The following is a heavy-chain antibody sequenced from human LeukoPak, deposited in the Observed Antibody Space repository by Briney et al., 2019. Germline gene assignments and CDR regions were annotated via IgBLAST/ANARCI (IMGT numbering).Heavy chain of an antibody. Sequence: GRSLRLSCAASGFTFSSYGMHWVRQAPGRGLEWVAVIWYDGSNKYYADSVKGRFTISRDNSKNTLYLQMNSLRAEDTAVYYCASGLEWELPRYLVGDAFGIWGQGTMVTVSS. V-gene: IGHV3-33*01. D-gene: IGHD1-26*01. CDR3: ASGLEWELPRYLVGDAFGI. CDR1: GFTFSSYG. CDR2: IWYDGSNK. J-gene: IGHJ3*02.